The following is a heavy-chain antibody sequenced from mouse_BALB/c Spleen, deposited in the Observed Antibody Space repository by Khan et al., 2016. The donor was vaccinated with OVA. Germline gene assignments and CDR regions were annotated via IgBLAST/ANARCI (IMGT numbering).Heavy chain of an antibody. V-gene: IGHV1-77*01. CDR1: GYTFTDYY. CDR2: ISPGSGDT. D-gene: IGHD1-2*01. CDR3: ARRNYFGYTFAY. Sequence: QVRLQQSGAELARPGASVKLSCKASGYTFTDYYINWVKQRTGQGLEWIGEISPGSGDTYYNEKFKGKATLTADKSSTTAYMQLRSLTSEASAVYFWARRNYFGYTFAYWGQGTLVTVSA. J-gene: IGHJ3*01.